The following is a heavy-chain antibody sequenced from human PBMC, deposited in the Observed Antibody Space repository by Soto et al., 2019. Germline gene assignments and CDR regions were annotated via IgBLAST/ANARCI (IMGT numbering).Heavy chain of an antibody. CDR2: IDPSGSYA. J-gene: IGHJ4*02. V-gene: IGHV5-10-1*01. CDR3: ASFANDYGSGSSVPFNY. D-gene: IGHD3-10*01. CDR1: GHSFNIYW. Sequence: GASLTISCNGCGHSFNIYWISWVLQMPGKGLEWMWRIDPSGSYANYSPSFQGHVTISADKSIRTACLQWSSLKASDTATYYCASFANDYGSGSSVPFNYWGQGTLVAVSS.